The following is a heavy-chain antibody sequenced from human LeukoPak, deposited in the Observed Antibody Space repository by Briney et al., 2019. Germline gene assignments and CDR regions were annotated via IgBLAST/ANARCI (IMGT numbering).Heavy chain of an antibody. CDR1: GYTFTSYD. CDR2: MNPNSGNT. CDR3: ARAASGGYYYDSSGYYPLLD. V-gene: IGHV1-8*01. D-gene: IGHD3-22*01. J-gene: IGHJ4*02. Sequence: ASVKVSCKASGYTFTSYDSNWVRQATGQGLEGMGWMNPNSGNTGYAQKFRGRVTMHRKTSISTAYMELSSLRSEDTAVYYCARAASGGYYYDSSGYYPLLDWGQGTLVTVSS.